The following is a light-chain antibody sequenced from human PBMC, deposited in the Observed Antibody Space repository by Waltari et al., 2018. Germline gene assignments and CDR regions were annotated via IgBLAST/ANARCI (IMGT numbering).Light chain of an antibody. J-gene: IGKJ4*01. Sequence: DIQLTQSPSLLSASVGDRVTITCRASQGISGYLVWYQQKPGQAPILLLSATSTLQRGVPSRFSGSGSGTEFTLTISSLQPEDSATYYCQQLYSYSTFGGGTKVEI. CDR3: QQLYSYST. V-gene: IGKV1-9*01. CDR2: ATS. CDR1: QGISGY.